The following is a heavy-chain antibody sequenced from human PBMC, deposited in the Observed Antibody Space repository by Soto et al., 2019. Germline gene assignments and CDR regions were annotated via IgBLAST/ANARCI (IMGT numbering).Heavy chain of an antibody. CDR3: ARDTTRGGGSCPDY. CDR1: GYTFTSYA. Sequence: ASVNVSCKASGYTFTSYAMHWVRQAPGQRLEWMGWINAGNGNTKYSQKFQGRVTITRDTSASTAYMELSSLRSEDTAVYYCARDTTRGGGSCPDYWGQGTLVTVSS. D-gene: IGHD2-15*01. CDR2: INAGNGNT. V-gene: IGHV1-3*01. J-gene: IGHJ4*02.